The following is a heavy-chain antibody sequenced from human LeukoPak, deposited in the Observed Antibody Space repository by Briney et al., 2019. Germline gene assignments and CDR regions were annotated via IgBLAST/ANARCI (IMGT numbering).Heavy chain of an antibody. CDR3: VRKNRDFNAAFDI. V-gene: IGHV3-9*01. CDR2: ISWNSGSI. D-gene: IGHD1-14*01. Sequence: GGSLRLSCAASGFTFDDYAMHWVQQAPGKGLEWVSGISWNSGSIGYADSVKGRFTISRDTSQNTLSLQMNSLRAEDTAVYYCVRKNRDFNAAFDIWGQGTVVTVSS. CDR1: GFTFDDYA. J-gene: IGHJ3*02.